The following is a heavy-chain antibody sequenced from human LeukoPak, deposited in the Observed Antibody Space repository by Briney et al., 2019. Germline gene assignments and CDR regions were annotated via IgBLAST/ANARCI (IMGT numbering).Heavy chain of an antibody. J-gene: IGHJ6*02. CDR3: ARGRSNYYGMDV. V-gene: IGHV4-59*01. Sequence: SETLSLTCSVSDGSINSCYWNWIRRPPGKGLEWIGYIYYNGNTNYSPSLKSRVTMPVDTSKNLFSLKVSSVTAADTAVYYCARGRSNYYGMDVWGQGTTVTVSS. CDR2: IYYNGNT. D-gene: IGHD1-26*01. CDR1: DGSINSCY.